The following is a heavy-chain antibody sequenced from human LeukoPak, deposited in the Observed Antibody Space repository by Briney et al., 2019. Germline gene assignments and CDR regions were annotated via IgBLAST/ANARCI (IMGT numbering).Heavy chain of an antibody. CDR1: GGSISNYY. V-gene: IGHV4-59*12. J-gene: IGHJ4*02. CDR2: IYYSGST. D-gene: IGHD5-18*01. Sequence: SETLSLTCTVSGGSISNYYWSWIRQPPGKGLEWIGYIYYSGSTNYNPSLKSRVTMSVDTSKNQFSLNLSSVTAADTALYYCARESKYTYGYLVDYWGQGTLITVSS. CDR3: ARESKYTYGYLVDY.